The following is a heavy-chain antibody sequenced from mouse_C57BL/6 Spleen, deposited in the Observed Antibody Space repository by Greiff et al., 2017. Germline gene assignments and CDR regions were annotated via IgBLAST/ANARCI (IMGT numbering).Heavy chain of an antibody. V-gene: IGHV5-17*01. CDR3: ERDDYGSSWFAY. Sequence: EVKLMESGGGLVKPGGSLKLSCAASGFTFSDYGMHWVRQAPEKGLAWVAYISSGSSTIYYADTVKGRFTISRDNATNTPFLQMTGLRSEDRAVYYWERDDYGSSWFAYWGQGTLVTVSA. CDR1: GFTFSDYG. CDR2: ISSGSSTI. J-gene: IGHJ3*01. D-gene: IGHD1-1*01.